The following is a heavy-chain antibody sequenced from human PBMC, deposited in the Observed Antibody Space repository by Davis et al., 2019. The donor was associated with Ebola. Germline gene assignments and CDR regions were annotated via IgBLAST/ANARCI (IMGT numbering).Heavy chain of an antibody. CDR3: AKPEGYYYYGMDV. J-gene: IGHJ6*02. Sequence: PGGSLRLSCAASGFTFSSYAMHWVRQAPGKGLEWVAVISYDGSNKYYADSVEGRFTISRDNAKNSLYLQMNSLRDEDTAVYYCAKPEGYYYYGMDVWGQGTTVTVSS. V-gene: IGHV3-30-3*01. CDR1: GFTFSSYA. CDR2: ISYDGSNK.